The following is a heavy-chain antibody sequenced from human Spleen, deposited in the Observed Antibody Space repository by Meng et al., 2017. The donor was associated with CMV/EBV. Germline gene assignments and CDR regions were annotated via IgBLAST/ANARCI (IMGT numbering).Heavy chain of an antibody. J-gene: IGHJ4*02. CDR1: GYPFIDYY. CDR3: AREEASSGSSDF. V-gene: IGHV1-18*04. D-gene: IGHD1-26*01. CDR2: ISTYNGNT. Sequence: CKAFGYPFIDYYINWVRQAPGQGLEWMGWISTYNGNTNYAQKFRGRVSMTTDTSTSTAYMELRSLRSDDTAVYYCAREEASSGSSDFWGQGTLVTVSS.